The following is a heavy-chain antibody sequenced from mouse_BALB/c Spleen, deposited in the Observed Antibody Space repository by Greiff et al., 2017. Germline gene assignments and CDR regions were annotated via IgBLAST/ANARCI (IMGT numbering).Heavy chain of an antibody. CDR2: IDPANGNT. D-gene: IGHD2-1*01. Sequence: VQLQQSGAELVKPGASVKLSCTASGFNIKDTYMHWVKQRPEQGLEWIGRIDPANGNTKYDPKFQGKATITADTSSNTAYLQLSSLTSEDTAVYYCARSNYGSDFDYWGQGTTLTVSS. CDR3: ARSNYGSDFDY. J-gene: IGHJ2*01. V-gene: IGHV14-3*02. CDR1: GFNIKDTY.